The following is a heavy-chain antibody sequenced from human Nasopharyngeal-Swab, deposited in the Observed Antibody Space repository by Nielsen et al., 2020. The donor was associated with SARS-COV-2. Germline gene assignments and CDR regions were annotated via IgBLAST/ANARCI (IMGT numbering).Heavy chain of an antibody. J-gene: IGHJ3*02. D-gene: IGHD3-22*01. CDR2: IHYSGTT. CDR1: GGSISSDDYY. CDR3: ARFFYYGNGSYYYTFDI. Sequence: SETLSLTCTVSGGSISSDDYYWRWIRQPPGKGLEWIGYIHYSGTTYYNPSLKSRVTISVDTSKGQFSLRLSSVTAADTAVYYCARFFYYGNGSYYYTFDIWGQGTMVTVSS. V-gene: IGHV4-30-4*01.